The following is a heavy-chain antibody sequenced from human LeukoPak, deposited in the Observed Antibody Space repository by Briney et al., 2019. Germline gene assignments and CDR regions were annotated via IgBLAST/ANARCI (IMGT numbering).Heavy chain of an antibody. J-gene: IGHJ4*02. CDR3: ARAGQAGRLFYFDY. CDR2: ISDSGANT. V-gene: IGHV3-23*01. Sequence: PGGSLRLSCAASGFTFSSYAMSWVRQAPGKGLEWVSGISDSGANTYHTDSVKGRFTISRDNSRNTLYLQMNSLRAEDTAVYYCARAGQAGRLFYFDYWGQGTLVTVSS. CDR1: GFTFSSYA. D-gene: IGHD6-19*01.